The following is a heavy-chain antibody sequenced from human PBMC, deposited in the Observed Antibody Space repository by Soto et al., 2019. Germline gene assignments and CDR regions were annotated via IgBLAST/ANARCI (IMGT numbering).Heavy chain of an antibody. Sequence: KPXETLSLTCSFSVGSISTGGYHCTWIRQHPEKGLEWIGYIYYRGNTYYNPSLRSRLTMSVDTSTNQFSLNLTSVTAADTAVYYCARTSDIGFRDWFEPWGLGTLDSVSS. J-gene: IGHJ5*02. V-gene: IGHV4-31*03. CDR3: ARTSDIGFRDWFEP. D-gene: IGHD3-9*01. CDR2: IYYRGNT. CDR1: VGSISTGGYH.